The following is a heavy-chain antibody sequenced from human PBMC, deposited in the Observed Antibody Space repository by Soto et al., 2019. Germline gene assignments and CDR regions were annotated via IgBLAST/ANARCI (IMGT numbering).Heavy chain of an antibody. CDR2: ISWNSGNI. CDR1: GFTFDDYA. CDR3: AKDIGSIHIAVAG. V-gene: IGHV3-9*01. Sequence: EVQLVESGGGLVQPGRSLRLSCAASGFTFDDYAMHWVRQAPGKGLEWVSGISWNSGNIGYADSVKGRFTISRDNAKNSLYLQMNSLRAEDTALYYCAKDIGSIHIAVAGWGQGTMVTVSS. J-gene: IGHJ3*01. D-gene: IGHD6-19*01.